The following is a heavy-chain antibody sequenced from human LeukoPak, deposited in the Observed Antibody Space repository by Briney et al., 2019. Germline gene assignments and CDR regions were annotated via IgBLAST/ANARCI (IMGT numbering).Heavy chain of an antibody. V-gene: IGHV4-38-2*02. J-gene: IGHJ5*02. CDR3: ARDQASGYDFWSGYSGSHWFDP. CDR1: GYSISSGYY. Sequence: SETLSLTCTVSGYSISSGYYWGWVRQAPGKGLEWIGSIYHSGSTYYNPSLKSRVTISVDTSKNQFSLKLSSVTAADTAVYYCARDQASGYDFWSGYSGSHWFDPWGQGTLVTVSS. CDR2: IYHSGST. D-gene: IGHD3-3*01.